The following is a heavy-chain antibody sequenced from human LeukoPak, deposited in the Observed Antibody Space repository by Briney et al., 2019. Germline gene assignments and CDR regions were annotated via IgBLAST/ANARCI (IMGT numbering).Heavy chain of an antibody. CDR3: ARTLMPSIHEAFHI. CDR2: IHASGSA. V-gene: IGHV4-61*02. D-gene: IGHD2-2*01. CDR1: GGSITSGGYS. J-gene: IGHJ3*02. Sequence: PSETLSLTCTVSGGSITSGGYSWNWIRQPAGKGLEWIGRIHASGSANYNPSLKSRVTFSVDTSKNHFSLNLSSVTAADTAIYHCARTLMPSIHEAFHIWGQGTAVTVSS.